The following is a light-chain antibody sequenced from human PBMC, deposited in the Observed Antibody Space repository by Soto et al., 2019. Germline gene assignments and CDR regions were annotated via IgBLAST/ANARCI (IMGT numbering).Light chain of an antibody. CDR3: QAYDYSLTAFV. V-gene: IGLV1-40*01. Sequence: QSFLTQPPSVSGAPGRRVTISCTGNNSNLGAGYDVHWYQQLPGAAPKLVIFGNRNRPSGVPERFSGSKSGTSASLAITGLQAEDEADYYCQAYDYSLTAFVFGGGTKVTVL. J-gene: IGLJ3*02. CDR2: GNR. CDR1: NSNLGAGYD.